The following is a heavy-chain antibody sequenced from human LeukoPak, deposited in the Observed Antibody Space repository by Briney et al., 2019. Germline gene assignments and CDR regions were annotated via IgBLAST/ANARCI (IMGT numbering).Heavy chain of an antibody. CDR3: ARGDGMVRGVITYYFDY. J-gene: IGHJ4*02. Sequence: PSETLSLTCAVYGGSFSGYYWSWIRQPPGKGLEWIGEINHSGSTNYNPSLKSRVTISVDTSKNQFSLKLSSVTAADTAVYYCARGDGMVRGVITYYFDYWGQGTLVTVSS. V-gene: IGHV4-34*01. CDR1: GGSFSGYY. D-gene: IGHD3-10*01. CDR2: INHSGST.